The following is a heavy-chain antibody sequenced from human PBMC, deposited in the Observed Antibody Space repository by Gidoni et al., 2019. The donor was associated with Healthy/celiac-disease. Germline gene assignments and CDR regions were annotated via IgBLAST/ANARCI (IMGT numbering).Heavy chain of an antibody. V-gene: IGHV3-73*01. CDR1: GFTFSVSA. CDR3: TRGHTAFDY. J-gene: IGHJ4*02. D-gene: IGHD5-18*01. Sequence: EVQLVDSGGGWVQAGGSLTLSCAAPGFTFSVSAMSWVRQASGKGLEWVGRIRSKANSYATAYAASVKGRFTISRDDSKNTAYLQMNSLKTEDTAVYYCTRGHTAFDYWGQGTLVTVSS. CDR2: IRSKANSYAT.